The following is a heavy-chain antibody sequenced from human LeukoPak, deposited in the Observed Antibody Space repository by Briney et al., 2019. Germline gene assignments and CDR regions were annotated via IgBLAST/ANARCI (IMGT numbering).Heavy chain of an antibody. Sequence: SETLSLTCTVSGGSISSYYWSWIRQPAGKGLKWIGRIYASGSTNYNPSLKSRVTMSVDTSKNQFSLKLSSVTAADTAVYYCARGGSGWYGLGDWGQGTLVTVSS. CDR2: IYASGST. V-gene: IGHV4-4*07. CDR1: GGSISSYY. D-gene: IGHD6-19*01. CDR3: ARGGSGWYGLGD. J-gene: IGHJ4*02.